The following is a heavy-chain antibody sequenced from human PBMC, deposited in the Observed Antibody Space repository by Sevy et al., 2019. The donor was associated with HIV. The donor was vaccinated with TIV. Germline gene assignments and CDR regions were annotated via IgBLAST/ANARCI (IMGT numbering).Heavy chain of an antibody. D-gene: IGHD2-2*02. V-gene: IGHV1-2*02. CDR3: ATRYTGHEEGDY. J-gene: IGHJ4*02. Sequence: APVKVSCKASGYTFTDYFLHWVRQAPGQGLEWMGWINPHSGGTIFAQKFQGRVAMSRDTSISTAYLDLGRLRIDDTAVYYCATRYTGHEEGDYWGQGTLVSVSS. CDR1: GYTFTDYF. CDR2: INPHSGGT.